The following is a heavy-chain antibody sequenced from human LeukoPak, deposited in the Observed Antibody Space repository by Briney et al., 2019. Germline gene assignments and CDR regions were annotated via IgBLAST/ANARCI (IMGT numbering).Heavy chain of an antibody. CDR2: IIPIFATS. D-gene: IGHD5-24*01. CDR3: ARDLVEMATNLFDY. Sequence: ASVKVSCKASGGTFSSYAFSWVRQAPGQGLEWMGGIIPIFATSNYAQKFQGRVTITADESTSTAYMELSSLRSEDTAVYYCARDLVEMATNLFDYWGQGTLVTVSS. CDR1: GGTFSSYA. V-gene: IGHV1-69*13. J-gene: IGHJ4*02.